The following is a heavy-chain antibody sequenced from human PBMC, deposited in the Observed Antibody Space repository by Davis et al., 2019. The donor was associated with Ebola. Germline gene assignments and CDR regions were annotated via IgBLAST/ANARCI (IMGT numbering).Heavy chain of an antibody. D-gene: IGHD1-1*01. CDR3: ARVGLEPDGTFGY. J-gene: IGHJ4*02. CDR1: GFTFSSYW. V-gene: IGHV3-7*01. CDR2: IKQDGSEK. Sequence: GESLKISCAASGFTFSSYWMSWVRQAPGKGLEWVANIKQDGSEKYYVDSVKGRFTISRDNAKNSLYLQMNSLRAEDTAVYYCARVGLEPDGTFGYWGQGTLVTVSS.